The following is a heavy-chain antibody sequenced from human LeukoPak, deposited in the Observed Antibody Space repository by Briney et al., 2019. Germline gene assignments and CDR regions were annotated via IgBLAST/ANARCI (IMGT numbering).Heavy chain of an antibody. J-gene: IGHJ4*02. CDR1: GITLSSYG. CDR3: AKRGVVIRVILVGFHKEAYYFDS. CDR2: ISDSAGRT. V-gene: IGHV3-23*01. Sequence: PGGSLRLSCAVSGITLSSYGMSWVRQAPGKGLEWVAGISDSAGRTNYADSVKGRFTISRDNSKNTLYLQMKSLRAEDTAVYFCAKRGVVIRVILVGFHKEAYYFDSWGQGALVTVSS. D-gene: IGHD3-22*01.